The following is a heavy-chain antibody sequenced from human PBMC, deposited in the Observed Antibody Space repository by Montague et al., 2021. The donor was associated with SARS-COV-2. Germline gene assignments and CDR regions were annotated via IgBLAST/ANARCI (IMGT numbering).Heavy chain of an antibody. CDR3: ARVAGGYYHDSSAYVDY. J-gene: IGHJ4*02. Sequence: SETLSLTCAVYGGSFSGCNWSWIWQPQGKGLEWIGKINKSGSTNXNSYLKSRVTLSVDTFKKQFSLILSSLTAADTAVYYCARVAGGYYHDSSAYVDYWGQGSLVTVSS. V-gene: IGHV4-34*01. D-gene: IGHD3-22*01. CDR1: GGSFSGCN. CDR2: INKSGST.